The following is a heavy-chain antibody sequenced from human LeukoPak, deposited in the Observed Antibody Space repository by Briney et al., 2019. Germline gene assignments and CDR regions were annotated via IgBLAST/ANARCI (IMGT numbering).Heavy chain of an antibody. Sequence: SETLSLTCTVSAGSISSGDYYRSWIRQLPGNGLQWIAHIYYSGSTYYNPSLKSRLTMTINTAKNQFSLRLRPVTAADTAVYYCAKYTTTSRKVGFDPWGQGTLITVSS. D-gene: IGHD2-2*01. CDR3: AKYTTTSRKVGFDP. V-gene: IGHV4-31*03. CDR2: IYYSGST. CDR1: AGSISSGDYY. J-gene: IGHJ5*01.